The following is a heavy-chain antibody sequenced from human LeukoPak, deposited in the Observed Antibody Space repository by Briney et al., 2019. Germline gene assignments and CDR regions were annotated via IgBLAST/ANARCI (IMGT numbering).Heavy chain of an antibody. Sequence: ASVKVSCKVSGYTLTELSMHWVGQAPGQGLEWMGRINPNSGGTNYAQKFQGRVTMTRDTSISTAYMELSRLRSDDTAVYYCARSVVVPAAITEFDYWGQGTLVTVSS. CDR2: INPNSGGT. J-gene: IGHJ4*02. CDR1: GYTLTELS. CDR3: ARSVVVPAAITEFDY. V-gene: IGHV1-2*06. D-gene: IGHD2-2*02.